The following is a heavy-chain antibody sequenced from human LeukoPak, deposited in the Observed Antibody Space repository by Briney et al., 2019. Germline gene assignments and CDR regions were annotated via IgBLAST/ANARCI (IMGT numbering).Heavy chain of an antibody. J-gene: IGHJ4*02. D-gene: IGHD3-9*01. CDR3: ADDHAQSKILTGYYPE. CDR1: GGTFSSYA. Sequence: ASVKVSCKASGGTFSSYAISWVRQAPGQGLEWMGRIIPILGIANYAQKFQGRVTITADKSTSTAYMELSSLRSEDTAVYYCADDHAQSKILTGYYPEWGQGTLVTVPS. CDR2: IIPILGIA. V-gene: IGHV1-69*04.